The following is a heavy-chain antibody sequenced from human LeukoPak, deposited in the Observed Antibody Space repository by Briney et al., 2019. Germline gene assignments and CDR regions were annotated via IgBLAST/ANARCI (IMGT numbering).Heavy chain of an antibody. CDR3: ARTPSTYYYDSSGYFDY. D-gene: IGHD3-22*01. CDR1: GDSISSYY. V-gene: IGHV4-34*01. J-gene: IGHJ4*02. Sequence: SETLSLTCTVSGDSISSYYWSWIRQPPGKGLEWIGEINHSGSTNYNPSLKSRVTISVDTSKNQFSLKMSSVTAADTAVYYCARTPSTYYYDSSGYFDYWGQGTLVTVSS. CDR2: INHSGST.